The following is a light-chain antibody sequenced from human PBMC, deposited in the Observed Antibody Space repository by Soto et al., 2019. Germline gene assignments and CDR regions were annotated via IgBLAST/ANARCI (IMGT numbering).Light chain of an antibody. CDR1: QAIRTA. Sequence: IQLTQSASSLYASVGDRVTITCRASQAIRTALGWYQQRPGKAPKLLIYAESSLQSGVPSRLSGSGSGTELTLTISRLQPEDFATYYCLKHRSYPLTCGGGTKVDIK. CDR3: LKHRSYPLT. CDR2: AES. J-gene: IGKJ4*01. V-gene: IGKV1-17*01.